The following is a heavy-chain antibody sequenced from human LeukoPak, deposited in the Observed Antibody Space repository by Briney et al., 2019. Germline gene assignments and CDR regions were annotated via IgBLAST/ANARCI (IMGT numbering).Heavy chain of an antibody. CDR1: GGSIGGHTFY. D-gene: IGHD6-19*01. J-gene: IGHJ3*02. Sequence: SETLSLTCNVSGGSIGGHTFYWDWIRQPPGKGLEWIATIYYNGNTFYNPSLKSRVAISIDMSKSQFSLHLSSVSAADMAVYYCARLTALAGHRGAFDIWGPGTMVTVSS. V-gene: IGHV4-39*01. CDR3: ARLTALAGHRGAFDI. CDR2: IYYNGNT.